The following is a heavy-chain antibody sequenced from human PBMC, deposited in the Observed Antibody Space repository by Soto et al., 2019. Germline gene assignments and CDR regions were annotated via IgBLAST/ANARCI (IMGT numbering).Heavy chain of an antibody. Sequence: EVQLLESGGGLVQPGGSLRLSCAASGFTFSSYAMSWVRQAPGKGLEWVSAISGSGGSSYYADSVKGRFTISRDNSKNTLYLQMNSLRAEDTAVYYCAKDSYSSSWYGWFDPWGQGTLVTVSS. CDR2: ISGSGGSS. CDR1: GFTFSSYA. J-gene: IGHJ5*02. D-gene: IGHD6-13*01. CDR3: AKDSYSSSWYGWFDP. V-gene: IGHV3-23*01.